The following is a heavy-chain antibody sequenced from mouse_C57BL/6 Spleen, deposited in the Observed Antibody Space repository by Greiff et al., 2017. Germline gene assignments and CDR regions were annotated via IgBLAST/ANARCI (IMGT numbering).Heavy chain of an antibody. CDR3: ARQRDGKEGNYYAMDY. Sequence: QVQLKQPGAELVKPGASVKLSCKASGYTFTSYWMHWVKQRPGQGLEWIGMIHPNSGSTNYNEKFKSKATLTVDKSSSTAYMQLSSLTSEDSAVYYCARQRDGKEGNYYAMDYWGQGTSVTVSS. J-gene: IGHJ4*01. CDR1: GYTFTSYW. CDR2: IHPNSGST. V-gene: IGHV1-64*01. D-gene: IGHD2-1*01.